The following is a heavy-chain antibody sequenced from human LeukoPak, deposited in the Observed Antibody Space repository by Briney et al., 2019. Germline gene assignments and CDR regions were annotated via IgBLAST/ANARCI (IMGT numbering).Heavy chain of an antibody. CDR2: IYYSGST. CDR3: ASSPEWELLYFDY. Sequence: SGTLSLTCAVSGGSINNHKWWSWIRQSPGKGLEWIGSIYYSGSTYYNPSLKSRVTISVDTSKNQFSLKLSSVTAADTAVYYCASSPEWELLYFDYWGQGTLVTVSS. V-gene: IGHV4-4*02. J-gene: IGHJ4*02. D-gene: IGHD1-26*01. CDR1: GGSINNHKW.